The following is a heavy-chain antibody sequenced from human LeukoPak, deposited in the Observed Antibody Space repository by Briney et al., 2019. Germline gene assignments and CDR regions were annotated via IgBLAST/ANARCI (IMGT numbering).Heavy chain of an antibody. CDR3: ASSGWYGSGGAVEI. V-gene: IGHV3-74*01. CDR1: GFTFGHYA. Sequence: GGSLRLSCTGSGFTFGHYALAWVRQAPGKGLVWVSRVNPDGSFTNYADFVKGRFTISRDNAKNTVYLEINSLRAEDTAVFYCASSGWYGSGGAVEIWGQGTMVTVSS. D-gene: IGHD6-19*01. J-gene: IGHJ3*02. CDR2: VNPDGSFT.